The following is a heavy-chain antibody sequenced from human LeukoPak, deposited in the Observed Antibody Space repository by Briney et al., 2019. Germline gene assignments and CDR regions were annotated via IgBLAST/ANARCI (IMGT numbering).Heavy chain of an antibody. CDR1: GYTFTSYD. CDR2: ISTYNDNT. CDR3: ARIQSRIIAARPGNPAFDY. D-gene: IGHD6-6*01. Sequence: ASVKVSCTASGYTFTSYDISWVRQAPGQGLEWTGWISTYNDNTHYAQKLQGRVTMTTDTSTSTVYMELKSLRSDDTAVYYCARIQSRIIAARPGNPAFDYWGRGTLVTVSS. J-gene: IGHJ4*02. V-gene: IGHV1-18*01.